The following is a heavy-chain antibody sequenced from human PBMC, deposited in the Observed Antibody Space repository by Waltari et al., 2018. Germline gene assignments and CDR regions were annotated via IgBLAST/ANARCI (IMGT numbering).Heavy chain of an antibody. Sequence: QVQVQQWGAGLSKPSEPLSLTCAAYGVSFSGSYYTLFRPPPGKGLEGVGEIHHSGNTKYNPSLKSRVTISLDTSKNHISLDLNSVTAADTAVYYCATSKLFGTSVEYWGQGTLVTVSS. CDR3: ATSKLFGTSVEY. V-gene: IGHV4-34*02. CDR2: IHHSGNT. D-gene: IGHD3-10*02. CDR1: GVSFSGSY. J-gene: IGHJ4*02.